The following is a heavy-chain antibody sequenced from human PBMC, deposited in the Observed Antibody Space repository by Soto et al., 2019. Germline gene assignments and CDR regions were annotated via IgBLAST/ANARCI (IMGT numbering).Heavy chain of an antibody. J-gene: IGHJ4*02. CDR3: ARHRGPAPVY. Sequence: WTWIRQPPGKGLEWVGCLFYGGTTDYNPSLKSRLSMSLDTSKNHFSLKLRSVNAADTAVYYCARHRGPAPVYWGQGTLVTASS. D-gene: IGHD3-10*01. CDR2: LFYGGTT. V-gene: IGHV4-39*01.